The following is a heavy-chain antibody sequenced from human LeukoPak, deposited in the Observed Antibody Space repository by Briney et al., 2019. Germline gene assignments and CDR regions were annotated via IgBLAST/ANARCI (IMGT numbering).Heavy chain of an antibody. J-gene: IGHJ4*02. V-gene: IGHV3-23*01. CDR1: GFTFSRYA. CDR2: IGGAGANT. CDR3: AKGGYGSEIDY. D-gene: IGHD3-10*01. Sequence: AGGSLRLSCAASGFTFSRYALSRVRQAPEKGLEWLSAIGGAGANTYYADSVKGRFTISRDNSQNALYLQLNSLRAEDTAVYYCAKGGYGSEIDYWGQGTLVTVSS.